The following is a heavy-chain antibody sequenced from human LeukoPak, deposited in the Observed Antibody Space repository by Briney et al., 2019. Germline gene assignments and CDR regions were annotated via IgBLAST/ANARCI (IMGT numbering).Heavy chain of an antibody. J-gene: IGHJ4*02. CDR3: ARVSSSWPYTLDY. D-gene: IGHD6-13*01. V-gene: IGHV4-59*01. CDR1: GGSISSYY. Sequence: PSETLSLTCTVSGGSISSYYWSWIRQPPGKGLEWIGYIYYSGSTNYNPSLKSRVTISVDTSKNQLSLKLSSVTAADTAVYYCARVSSSWPYTLDYWGQGTLVTVSS. CDR2: IYYSGST.